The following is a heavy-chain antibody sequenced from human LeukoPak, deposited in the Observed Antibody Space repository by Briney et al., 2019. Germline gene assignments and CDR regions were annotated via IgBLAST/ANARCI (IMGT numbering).Heavy chain of an antibody. J-gene: IGHJ6*03. CDR3: AKEEYSSSSNYYYYYMDV. CDR1: GFTFSSYA. Sequence: GGSLRLSCAASGFTFSSYAMSWVRQAPGKGLEWVAFIQYDGSNKYYADSVKGRFTISRDNSKNTLYLQMNSLRAEDTAVYYCAKEEYSSSSNYYYYYMDVWGKGTTVTVSS. V-gene: IGHV3-30*02. D-gene: IGHD6-6*01. CDR2: IQYDGSNK.